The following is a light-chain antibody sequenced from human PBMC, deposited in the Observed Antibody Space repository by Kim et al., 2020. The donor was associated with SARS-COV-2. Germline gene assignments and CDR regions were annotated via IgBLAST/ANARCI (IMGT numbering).Light chain of an antibody. CDR3: QQYNDSPYT. V-gene: IGKV3-15*01. CDR1: ESVSSN. Sequence: EVVMTQFPATPSVSPGERVTLSCSASESVSSNLAWFQQKPGQVPRLLIYGASTRFPGTPARFTASGSGTEFTLTISSLQSEDFAIYYCQQYNDSPYTFGQGTKLEI. CDR2: GAS. J-gene: IGKJ2*01.